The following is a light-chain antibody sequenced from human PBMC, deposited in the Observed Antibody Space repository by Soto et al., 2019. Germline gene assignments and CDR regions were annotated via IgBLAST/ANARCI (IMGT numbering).Light chain of an antibody. V-gene: IGKV3-11*01. CDR1: QSVSSY. CDR2: DAS. J-gene: IGKJ1*01. CDR3: QQRSNWPS. Sequence: EIVLTQSPATLSLSPGERATLSCRASQSVSSYLAWYQQKPGQVPRLLIYDASNRATGIPARFSGSGSGTDFTLTISSLGPEDFAVYYCQQRSNWPSFGQGTKVDIK.